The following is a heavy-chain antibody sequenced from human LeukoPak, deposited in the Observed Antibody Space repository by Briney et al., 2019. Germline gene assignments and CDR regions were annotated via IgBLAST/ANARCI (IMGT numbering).Heavy chain of an antibody. V-gene: IGHV2-5*02. CDR3: AHRLGLYGSGSYYRYYFDY. CDR1: GFSLSTRGVG. D-gene: IGHD3-10*01. Sequence: SGPTLVKPTQTLTLTCTFSGFSLSTRGVGVGWIRQPPGKALEWLALIYWDDDKRYSPSLKSRLTITKDTSKNQVVLTMANMDPVDTATYYCAHRLGLYGSGSYYRYYFDYWGQGTLVTVSS. J-gene: IGHJ4*02. CDR2: IYWDDDK.